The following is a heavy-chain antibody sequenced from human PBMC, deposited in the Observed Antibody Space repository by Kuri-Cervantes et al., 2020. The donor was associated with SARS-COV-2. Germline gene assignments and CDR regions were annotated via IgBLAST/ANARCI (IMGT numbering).Heavy chain of an antibody. J-gene: IGHJ4*02. CDR3: ASCTSCYFGDYRVTFDY. D-gene: IGHD2-2*01. CDR2: IIPIFGTA. V-gene: IGHV1-69*05. CDR1: GGTFSSYA. Sequence: SVKVSCKASGGTFSSYAISWVRQAPGQGLERMGGIIPIFGTANYAQKFQGRVTITTDESTSTAYMELSSLRSEDTAVYYCASCTSCYFGDYRVTFDYWGQGTLVTVSS.